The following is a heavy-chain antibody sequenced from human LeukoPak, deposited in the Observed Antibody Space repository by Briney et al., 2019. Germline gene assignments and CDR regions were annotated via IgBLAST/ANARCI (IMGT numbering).Heavy chain of an antibody. CDR2: ISSSGSTI. V-gene: IGHV3-11*04. CDR1: GFTFSDYY. CDR3: ARARNQAMARGVMMGYFDY. J-gene: IGHJ4*02. Sequence: GGSLRLSCAASGFTFSDYYMSWIRQAPGKGLEWVSYISSSGSTIYYAGSVKGRFTISRDNAKNSLYLQMNSLRAEDTAVYYCARARNQAMARGVMMGYFDYWGQGTLVTVSS. D-gene: IGHD3-10*01.